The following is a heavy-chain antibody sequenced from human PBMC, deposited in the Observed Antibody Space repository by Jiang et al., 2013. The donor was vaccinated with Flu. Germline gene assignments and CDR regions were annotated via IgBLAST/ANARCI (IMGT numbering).Heavy chain of an antibody. V-gene: IGHV3-49*04. Sequence: RSLRLSCTASGFTFGDYAMSWVRQAPGKGLEWVGFIRSKAYGGTTEYAASVKGRFTISRDDSKSIAYLQMNSLKTEDTAVYYCTRDQRGDFDWSGAFDYWGQGTLVTVSS. D-gene: IGHD3-9*01. CDR1: GFTFGDYA. CDR3: TRDQRGDFDWSGAFDY. CDR2: IRSKAYGGTT. J-gene: IGHJ4*02.